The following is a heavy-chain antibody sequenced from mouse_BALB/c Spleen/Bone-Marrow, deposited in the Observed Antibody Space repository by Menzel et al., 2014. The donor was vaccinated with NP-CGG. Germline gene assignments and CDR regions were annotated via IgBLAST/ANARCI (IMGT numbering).Heavy chain of an antibody. Sequence: LVESGPELVRPGVSVKISCKGSGYTFTDYGMHWVKQSHAKSLEWIGLISLYSGNTNYNQKFKDKATMTVDKSSSSAYMELAILTTEDSAIYYCARGDYRYDETMDYWGQGTSVTVSS. CDR1: GYTFTDYG. J-gene: IGHJ4*01. CDR3: ARGDYRYDETMDY. D-gene: IGHD2-14*01. V-gene: IGHV1-67*01. CDR2: ISLYSGNT.